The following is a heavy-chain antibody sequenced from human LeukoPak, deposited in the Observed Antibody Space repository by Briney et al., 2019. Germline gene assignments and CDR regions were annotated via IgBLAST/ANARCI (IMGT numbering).Heavy chain of an antibody. CDR1: GYSFTSYW. D-gene: IGHD2-2*01. Sequence: GESLKISCKGSGYSFTSYWIGWVRQMPGKGLEWMGIIYPGDSDTRYSPSFQGQVTISADESISTAYLQWSSLKASDTAMYYCARTVGYCSSSSCYSYYFDYWGQGTLVTVSS. J-gene: IGHJ4*02. V-gene: IGHV5-51*01. CDR3: ARTVGYCSSSSCYSYYFDY. CDR2: IYPGDSDT.